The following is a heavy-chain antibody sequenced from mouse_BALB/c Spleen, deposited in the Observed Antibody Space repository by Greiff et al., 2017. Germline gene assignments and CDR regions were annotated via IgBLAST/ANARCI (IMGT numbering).Heavy chain of an antibody. CDR3: ASHYGYDLYAMDY. V-gene: IGHV14-1*02. Sequence: EVQLVESGAELVRPGALVKLSCKASGFNIKDYYMHWVKQRPEQGLEWIGWIDPENGNTIYDPKFQGKARITADTSSNTAYLQLSSLTSEDTAVYYCASHYGYDLYAMDYWGQGTSVTVSS. CDR2: IDPENGNT. D-gene: IGHD2-2*01. CDR1: GFNIKDYY. J-gene: IGHJ4*01.